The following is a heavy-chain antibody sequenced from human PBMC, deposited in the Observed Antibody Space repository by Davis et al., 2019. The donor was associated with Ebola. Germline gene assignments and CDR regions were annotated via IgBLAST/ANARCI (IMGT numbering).Heavy chain of an antibody. CDR1: GGSISSSTW. D-gene: IGHD6-19*01. CDR2: IYPSGNT. J-gene: IGHJ4*02. V-gene: IGHV4-4*02. Sequence: GSLRLSCAVSGGSISSSTWWSWVRQPPGKGLEWIGEIYPSGNTNYNPSLKSRVAISVDKSKNQFSLKLSSVTAADTAVYYCARGSQWLGPDYWGQGTLVTVSS. CDR3: ARGSQWLGPDY.